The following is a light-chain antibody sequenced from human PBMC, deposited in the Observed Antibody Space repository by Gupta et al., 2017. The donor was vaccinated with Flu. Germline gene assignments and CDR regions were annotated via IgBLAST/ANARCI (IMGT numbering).Light chain of an antibody. CDR1: QTVSNNY. CDR3: QQYGSSPLT. Sequence: GTLSLSPGERATRSCRASQTVSNNYLAWYQQRPGRAPRLLIYGASSRATGMPDRFRGSGSGTDFTLTISRLEPEDFAVYYCQQYGSSPLTFGGGTKVEIK. CDR2: GAS. J-gene: IGKJ4*01. V-gene: IGKV3-20*01.